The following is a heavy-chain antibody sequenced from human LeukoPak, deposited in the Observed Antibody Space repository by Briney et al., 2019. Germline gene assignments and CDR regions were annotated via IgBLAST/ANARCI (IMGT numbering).Heavy chain of an antibody. CDR3: ARGDGGSNTY. V-gene: IGHV4-34*01. CDR1: GGSFSGYY. D-gene: IGHD3-16*01. Sequence: PSETLSLTCAVCGGSFSGYYWSWIRQPPGKGLEWIGEINHSGSTNYNPSLKSRVTISVDTSKNQFSLKLSSVTAADTAVYYCARGDGGSNTYWGQGTLVTVSS. CDR2: INHSGST. J-gene: IGHJ4*02.